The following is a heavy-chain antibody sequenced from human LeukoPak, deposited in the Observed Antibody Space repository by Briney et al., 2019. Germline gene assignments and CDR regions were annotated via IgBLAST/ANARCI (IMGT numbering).Heavy chain of an antibody. CDR3: ARDAAIFGVGLSDY. J-gene: IGHJ4*02. CDR2: IKQDGNKK. D-gene: IGHD3-3*01. V-gene: IGHV3-7*01. CDR1: GFTFSNYW. Sequence: GGSLRLSCAASGFTFSNYWMSWVRQAPGRGLERVANIKQDGNKKYYVDSVKGRFTISRDNAKNSLYLQMNSLRAEDTAMYYCARDAAIFGVGLSDYWGQGALVTVSS.